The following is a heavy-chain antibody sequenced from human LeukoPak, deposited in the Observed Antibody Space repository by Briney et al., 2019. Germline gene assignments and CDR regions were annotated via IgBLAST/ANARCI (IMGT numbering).Heavy chain of an antibody. V-gene: IGHV1-69*06. CDR3: ASRYSSSSRSFDY. CDR2: IIPIFGTA. D-gene: IGHD6-6*01. J-gene: IGHJ4*02. CDR1: GGTFSSYA. Sequence: SVKVSCKASGGTFSSYAISWVRQAPGQGLEWMGGIIPIFGTANYAQKFQGRVTITADKSTSTAYMELSSLRSEDTAVYYCASRYSSSSRSFDYWGQGTLVTVSS.